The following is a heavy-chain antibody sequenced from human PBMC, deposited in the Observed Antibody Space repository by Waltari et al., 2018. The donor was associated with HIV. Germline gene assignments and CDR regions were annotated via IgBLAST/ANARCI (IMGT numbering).Heavy chain of an antibody. Sequence: EGQLVESGGALVKQGGSLKLSGEASGFNFKGRSIHWVRQASGKGLEWVGRIRSKLDSFATAYGASMKGRFTISRDDSKNTAYLQMNSLKTEDTALYYCTRWTAAAGTAFDYWGLGTLVTVSS. J-gene: IGHJ4*02. D-gene: IGHD6-13*01. CDR2: IRSKLDSFAT. CDR1: GFNFKGRS. CDR3: TRWTAAAGTAFDY. V-gene: IGHV3-73*01.